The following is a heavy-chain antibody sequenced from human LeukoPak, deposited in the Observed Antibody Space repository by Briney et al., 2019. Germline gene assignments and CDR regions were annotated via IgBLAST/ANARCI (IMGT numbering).Heavy chain of an antibody. J-gene: IGHJ6*03. CDR1: GYTFTSYD. Sequence: ASVKVSCKASGYTFTSYDINWVRQATGQGLEWMGWMNPNSGNTGYAQKFQGRVTMTRNTSISTAYMELSSLRSEDTAVYYCARRLWFGAYYYFYNMDVWGIGTTVTVSS. CDR3: ARRLWFGAYYYFYNMDV. CDR2: MNPNSGNT. D-gene: IGHD3-10*01. V-gene: IGHV1-8*01.